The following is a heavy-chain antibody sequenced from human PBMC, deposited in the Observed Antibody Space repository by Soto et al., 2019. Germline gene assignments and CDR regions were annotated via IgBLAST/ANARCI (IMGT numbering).Heavy chain of an antibody. CDR3: AKNPPPYSGSGSYSWIFDH. CDR1: GFSFSSYR. CDR2: INQDGGEK. Sequence: EVQLVESGGGLVQPGGSLRLSCAGSGFSFSSYRMSWVRQAPGKGLELVANINQDGGEKYYVDSVRGRFTISRDNVKNSLFLQMDGLRAEDTALYYCAKNPPPYSGSGSYSWIFDHWRQGTLVTVSS. D-gene: IGHD1-26*01. J-gene: IGHJ4*02. V-gene: IGHV3-7*03.